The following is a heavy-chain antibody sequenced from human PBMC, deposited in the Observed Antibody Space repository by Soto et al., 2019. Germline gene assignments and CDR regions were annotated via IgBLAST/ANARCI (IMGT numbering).Heavy chain of an antibody. CDR2: IHYTGST. CDR1: VGSISSVDYY. V-gene: IGHV4-30-4*01. Sequence: SETLSLTCTFSVGSISSVDYYCSWIRQAPWKGLEWIGYIHYTGSTDYNPSLKSRVTMSVDTSDNQFSLKLTSVTAADTAVYYCARDRKATTSPRYNWFEPWGPGTLFSVSS. CDR3: ARDRKATTSPRYNWFEP. J-gene: IGHJ5*02. D-gene: IGHD4-17*01.